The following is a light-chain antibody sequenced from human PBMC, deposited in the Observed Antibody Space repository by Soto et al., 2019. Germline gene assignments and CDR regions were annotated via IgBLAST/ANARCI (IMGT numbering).Light chain of an antibody. CDR3: QQYHSYYT. J-gene: IGKJ2*01. CDR1: QSISSW. CDR2: KAS. Sequence: DIQMTQSPSILSASVGDRVTITCRASQSISSWLAWFQQKPGKAPNLLIYKASTLEIGVPSRFSGSGSGTEFTLTISSLQPDDFATYYCQQYHSYYTFGQGTKLEIK. V-gene: IGKV1-5*03.